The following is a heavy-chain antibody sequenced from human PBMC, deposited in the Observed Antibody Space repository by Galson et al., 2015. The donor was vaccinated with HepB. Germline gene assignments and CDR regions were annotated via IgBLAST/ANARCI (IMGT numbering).Heavy chain of an antibody. CDR1: GFTFSSYS. CDR2: ISSSSSYI. V-gene: IGHV3-21*01. J-gene: IGHJ4*02. Sequence: SLRLSCAASGFTFSSYSMNWVRQAPGKGLEWVSSISSSSSYIYYADSVKGRFTISRDNAKNSLYLQMNSLRAEDTAVYYCARAGGGYSPFDYWGQGTLVTVSS. D-gene: IGHD1-26*01. CDR3: ARAGGGYSPFDY.